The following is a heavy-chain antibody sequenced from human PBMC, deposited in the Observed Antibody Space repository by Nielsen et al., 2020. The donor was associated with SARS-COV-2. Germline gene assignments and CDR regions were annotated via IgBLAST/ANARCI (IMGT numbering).Heavy chain of an antibody. Sequence: SETLSLTCAVNGGSFSGYYWSWIRQPPGKGLEWIGEINHSGSTNYNPSLKSRVTISVDTSKNQFSLKLSSVTAADTAVYYCARDPGHCGGDCPPGGSYGMDVWGQGTTVTVSS. J-gene: IGHJ6*02. CDR1: GGSFSGYY. CDR2: INHSGST. CDR3: ARDPGHCGGDCPPGGSYGMDV. V-gene: IGHV4-34*01. D-gene: IGHD2-21*02.